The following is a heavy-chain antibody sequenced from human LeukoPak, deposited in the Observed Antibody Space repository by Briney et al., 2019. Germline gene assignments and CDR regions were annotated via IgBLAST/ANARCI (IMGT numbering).Heavy chain of an antibody. Sequence: PSETLSLTCAVYGGSFSGYYWSWIRQPPGKGLEWIGEINHSGSTNYNPSLKSRVTISVDTSKNQFSLKLSSVTAADTAVYYCARDGRPSYSSGWYNPGYWGQGTLVTVSS. CDR3: ARDGRPSYSSGWYNPGY. CDR2: INHSGST. CDR1: GGSFSGYY. D-gene: IGHD6-19*01. J-gene: IGHJ4*02. V-gene: IGHV4-34*01.